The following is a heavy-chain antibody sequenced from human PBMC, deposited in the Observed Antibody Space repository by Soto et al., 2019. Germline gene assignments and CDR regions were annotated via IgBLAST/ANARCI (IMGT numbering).Heavy chain of an antibody. J-gene: IGHJ2*01. CDR1: GFTFSSYR. CDR2: ISSSSSYI. D-gene: IGHD6-19*01. V-gene: IGHV3-21*01. CDR3: AGDQADNWYFDL. Sequence: EVQLVESGGGLVKPGGSLRLSCAASGFTFSSYRMNWVRRAPGKGLEWVSSISSSSSYIYYADSVKGRFTISRDNAKNSLYLHLNSLRAEDTALYYCAGDQADNWYFDLWGRGTLVTVSS.